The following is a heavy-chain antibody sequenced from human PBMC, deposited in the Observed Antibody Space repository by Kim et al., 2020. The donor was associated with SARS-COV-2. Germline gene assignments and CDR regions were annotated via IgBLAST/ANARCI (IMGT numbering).Heavy chain of an antibody. CDR2: ISSSSSTI. V-gene: IGHV3-48*02. D-gene: IGHD2-15*01. CDR1: GFTFSSYS. Sequence: GGSLRLSCAASGFTFSSYSMNWVRQAPGKGLEWVSYISSSSSTIYYADSVKGRFTISRDNAKNSLYLQMNSLRDEDTAVYYCASHCSCGSSFNWFDPWGQGTLVTVSS. CDR3: ASHCSCGSSFNWFDP. J-gene: IGHJ5*02.